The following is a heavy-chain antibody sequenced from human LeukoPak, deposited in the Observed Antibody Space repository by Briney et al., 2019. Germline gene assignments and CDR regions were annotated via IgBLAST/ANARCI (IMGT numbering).Heavy chain of an antibody. CDR2: MYYSGST. CDR3: ARQSIATRHFDY. CDR1: GGSISSTTHY. J-gene: IGHJ4*02. Sequence: SETLSLTRTVSGGSISSTTHYWAWIRQSPGKGLEWIVTMYYSGSTYYNPSLKSRVTTSVDTSNKQFSLKLSSVTAADTAVYYCARQSIATRHFDYWGQGTLVTVSS. D-gene: IGHD6-6*01. V-gene: IGHV4-39*01.